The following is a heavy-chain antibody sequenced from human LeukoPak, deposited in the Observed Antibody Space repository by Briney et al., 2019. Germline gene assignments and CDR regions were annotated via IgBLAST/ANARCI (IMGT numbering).Heavy chain of an antibody. CDR3: AKGRRKTGSYRLDYYGMDV. D-gene: IGHD2-15*01. Sequence: GGSLRLSCAASGFTFSSYGMHWVRQGPGKGLEWVAVTSNDGSNKEYADSVKGRFTVSRDNSKNTLYLQVNFVRSEDTAVYYCAKGRRKTGSYRLDYYGMDVWGQGTTVTVSS. CDR2: TSNDGSNK. J-gene: IGHJ6*02. CDR1: GFTFSSYG. V-gene: IGHV3-30*18.